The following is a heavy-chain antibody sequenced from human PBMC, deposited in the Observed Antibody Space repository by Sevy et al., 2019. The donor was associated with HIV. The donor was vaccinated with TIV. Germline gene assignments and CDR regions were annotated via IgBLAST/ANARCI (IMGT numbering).Heavy chain of an antibody. CDR3: ARRGAFDFDTSGFLSP. D-gene: IGHD3-22*01. CDR2: ISVYNGKI. Sequence: ASVKVSCKASGYTYTSFGISWVRQAPRQGLEWVGWISVYNGKINYAQNFQGRVTMTTDTSTRTAYMELKSLRSDDTAVYYCARRGAFDFDTSGFLSPWGQGTLVTVSS. J-gene: IGHJ5*02. V-gene: IGHV1-18*01. CDR1: GYTYTSFG.